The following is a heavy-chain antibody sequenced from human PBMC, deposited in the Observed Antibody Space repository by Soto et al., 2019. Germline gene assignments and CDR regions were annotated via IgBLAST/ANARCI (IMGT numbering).Heavy chain of an antibody. CDR2: IKEDGSGK. CDR3: ARGPY. V-gene: IGHV3-7*01. CDR1: GFTFSNFW. Sequence: GGSLRLSCAASGFTFSNFWMSWVRQAPGKGLEWVANIKEDGSGKYYVDSVKGRFTISRDNAENSLYLQMNSLRAEDTAVYYCARGPYWGQGTLVTVSS. J-gene: IGHJ4*02.